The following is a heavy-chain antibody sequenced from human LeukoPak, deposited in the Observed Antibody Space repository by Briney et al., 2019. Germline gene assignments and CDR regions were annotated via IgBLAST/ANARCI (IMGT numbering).Heavy chain of an antibody. Sequence: GGSLRLSCAASGFTFSSYAMSWVRQAPGKGLEWVSAISGSGGSTYYADSVKGRFTISRDNSKNTLYLQMNSLRAEDTAVYYCAKANPVRSHLEYYYDSSGNNFDYWGQGTLVTVSS. CDR3: AKANPVRSHLEYYYDSSGNNFDY. D-gene: IGHD3-22*01. CDR2: ISGSGGST. CDR1: GFTFSSYA. J-gene: IGHJ4*02. V-gene: IGHV3-23*01.